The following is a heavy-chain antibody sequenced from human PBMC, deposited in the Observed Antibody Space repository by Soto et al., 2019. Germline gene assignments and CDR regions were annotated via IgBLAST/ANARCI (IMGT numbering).Heavy chain of an antibody. CDR3: VKDYGDNEHHGYYFDY. D-gene: IGHD4-17*01. CDR1: GFTFSSYG. Sequence: QVQLVESGGGVVQPGRSLRLSCAASGFTFSSYGMHWVRQAPGKGLEWVAVISYDGSNKYYADSVKGRFTISRDNSKNTLYLQMNSLRAEDTAVYYCVKDYGDNEHHGYYFDYWGQGTLVTVSS. V-gene: IGHV3-30*18. J-gene: IGHJ4*02. CDR2: ISYDGSNK.